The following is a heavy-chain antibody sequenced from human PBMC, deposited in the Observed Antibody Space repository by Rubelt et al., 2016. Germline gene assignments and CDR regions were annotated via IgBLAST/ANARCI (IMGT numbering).Heavy chain of an antibody. CDR3: AHMVVAAVFDY. Sequence: QVTLKESGPVLVKPTETLTLTCTVSGFSLSNARMGVSWIRQPPGKALEWLAHIFSNDEKSYSKSLKRRLTISKETSKSQVVLTMTNVDPVDTATYYCAHMVVAAVFDYWGQGTLVTVSS. CDR2: IFSNDEK. V-gene: IGHV2-26*01. J-gene: IGHJ4*02. D-gene: IGHD2-15*01. CDR1: GFSLSNARMG.